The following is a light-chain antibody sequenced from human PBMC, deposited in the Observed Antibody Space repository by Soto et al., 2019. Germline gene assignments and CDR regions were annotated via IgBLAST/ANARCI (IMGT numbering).Light chain of an antibody. V-gene: IGKV3-20*01. CDR1: QSVSSSY. CDR3: QHHGTSPTSWT. CDR2: GAS. J-gene: IGKJ1*01. Sequence: EIVLTQSPGTLSLSPGERATLFCRASQSVSSSYLAWYQQKPGQAPRLLIYGASSRATGIPDRFSGSGSGTDFTLTISRLEPEDFAVYYCQHHGTSPTSWTFGQGTKVESK.